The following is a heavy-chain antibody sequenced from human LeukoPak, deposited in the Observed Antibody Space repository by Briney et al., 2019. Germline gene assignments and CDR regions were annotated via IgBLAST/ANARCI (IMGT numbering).Heavy chain of an antibody. D-gene: IGHD2-15*01. CDR2: INHSGST. Sequence: SHTLSLPHAFYVQPYSVYYWSWTPQPPAKGLEYIGEINHSGSTNYNPSLKSRVTISVDTSKNQFSLKLSSVTAADTAVYYCARDRVVVVAAMVIYYGMDVWGQGTTVTVSS. J-gene: IGHJ6*02. CDR1: VQPYSVYY. V-gene: IGHV4-34*01. CDR3: ARDRVVVVAAMVIYYGMDV.